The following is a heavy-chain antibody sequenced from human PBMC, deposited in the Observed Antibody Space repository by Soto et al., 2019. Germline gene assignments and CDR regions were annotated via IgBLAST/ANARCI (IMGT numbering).Heavy chain of an antibody. J-gene: IGHJ4*02. D-gene: IGHD6-13*01. CDR2: ISGSDGST. Sequence: VQLVESGGGLVMPGESLRLSCAASGFTFSDHYMSWVRQAPGKGLEWVSVISGSDGSTYYADSVKGRFTISRDNSKNTLYLQMNILRAEDTAVYYCAKDRERDAWYEDYWGQGTLVTVSS. CDR3: AKDRERDAWYEDY. CDR1: GFTFSDHY. V-gene: IGHV3-23*04.